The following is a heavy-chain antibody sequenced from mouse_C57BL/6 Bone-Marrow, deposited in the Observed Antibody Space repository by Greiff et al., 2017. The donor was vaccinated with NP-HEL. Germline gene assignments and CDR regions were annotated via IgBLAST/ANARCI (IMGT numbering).Heavy chain of an antibody. Sequence: EVQLVESGGDLVKPGGSLKLSCAASGFTFSSYGMSWVRQTPDKRLEWVATISSGGSYTYYPDSVKGRFTISRDNAKNTLYLQMSSLKSEDTAMYYCARNYYGSSPLYWYFDVWGTGTTVTVSS. CDR1: GFTFSSYG. D-gene: IGHD1-1*01. J-gene: IGHJ1*03. CDR3: ARNYYGSSPLYWYFDV. CDR2: ISSGGSYT. V-gene: IGHV5-6*01.